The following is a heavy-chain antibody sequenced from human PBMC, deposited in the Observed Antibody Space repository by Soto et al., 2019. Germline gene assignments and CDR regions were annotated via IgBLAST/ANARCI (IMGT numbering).Heavy chain of an antibody. J-gene: IGHJ6*02. Sequence: SDLLSHTCPFSDGSSSGSRYYWGWIRQPPGKGLEWIGSIYYSGSTYYNPSLKSRVTISVDTSKNQFSLKLSSVTAADTAVYYCARGYSSSWVSSYYYGMDVWGQGTTVTVSS. CDR1: DGSSSGSRYY. D-gene: IGHD6-13*01. CDR2: IYYSGST. V-gene: IGHV4-39*01. CDR3: ARGYSSSWVSSYYYGMDV.